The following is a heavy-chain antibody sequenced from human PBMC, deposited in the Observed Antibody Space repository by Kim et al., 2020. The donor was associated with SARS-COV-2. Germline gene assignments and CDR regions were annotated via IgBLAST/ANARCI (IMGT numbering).Heavy chain of an antibody. CDR1: GFTFSSYA. J-gene: IGHJ4*02. CDR2: ISYDGSNK. CDR3: ARDNWEFDY. V-gene: IGHV3-30*04. Sequence: GSLRLSCAASGFTFSSYAMHWVRQAPGKGLEWVAVISYDGSNKYYADSVKGRFTISRDNSKNTLYLQMNSLRAEDTAVYYCARDNWEFDYWGQGTLVTVSS. D-gene: IGHD7-27*01.